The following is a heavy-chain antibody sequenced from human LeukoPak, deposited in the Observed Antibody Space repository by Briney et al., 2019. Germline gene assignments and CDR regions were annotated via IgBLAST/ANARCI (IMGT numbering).Heavy chain of an antibody. CDR2: IIPIFGTT. CDR1: GGTFSSHA. D-gene: IGHD5-12*01. V-gene: IGHV1-69*05. Sequence: AASVKVSCKASGGTFSSHAISWVRQAPGQGLEWVGGIIPIFGTTNYAQKFQGRVTITTDESTSTGYMELRSLRSDDTAVYYCARGDSGYDYGFDNWGQGTLVTAS. J-gene: IGHJ4*02. CDR3: ARGDSGYDYGFDN.